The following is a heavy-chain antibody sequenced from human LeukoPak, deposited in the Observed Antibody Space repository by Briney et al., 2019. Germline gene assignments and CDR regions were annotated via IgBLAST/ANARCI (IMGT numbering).Heavy chain of an antibody. CDR1: GFTFSSYA. J-gene: IGHJ1*01. V-gene: IGHV3-23*01. CDR2: ISGSGGST. D-gene: IGHD3-10*02. CDR3: ATYSRLNAREFQC. Sequence: GGSLRLSCAASGFTFSSYAVSWVRQAPGKGLEWVSAISGSGGSTYYADSVKGRFTISRDNSKNTLYLQMNSLRAEDTAIYYCATYSRLNAREFQCWGQGTVVTVSS.